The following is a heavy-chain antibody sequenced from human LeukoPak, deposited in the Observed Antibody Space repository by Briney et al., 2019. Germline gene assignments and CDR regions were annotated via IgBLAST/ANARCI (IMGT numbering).Heavy chain of an antibody. V-gene: IGHV3-21*01. CDR3: ARVERTWIQLWSLDY. D-gene: IGHD5-18*01. CDR1: GFTFSSYS. CDR2: ISSSSSYI. Sequence: GGSLRLSCAASGFTFSSYSMNCVRQAPGKGLEWVSSISSSSSYIYYADSVKGRFTISRDNAKNSLYLQMNSLRAEDTAVYYCARVERTWIQLWSLDYWGQGTLVTVSS. J-gene: IGHJ4*02.